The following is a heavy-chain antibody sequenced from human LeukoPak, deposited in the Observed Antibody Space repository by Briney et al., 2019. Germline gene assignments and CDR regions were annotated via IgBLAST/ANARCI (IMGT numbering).Heavy chain of an antibody. V-gene: IGHV3-11*01. Sequence: GGSLRLSCAASGFTFSDYYMSWIRQAPGKGLEWVSYISSSGSTIYYADSMKGRFTISRDNAKNSLYLQMNSLRAEDTAVYYCARRRISRHRGMGATSYYFDYWGQGTLVTVSS. CDR1: GFTFSDYY. J-gene: IGHJ4*02. D-gene: IGHD1-26*01. CDR3: ARRRISRHRGMGATSYYFDY. CDR2: ISSSGSTI.